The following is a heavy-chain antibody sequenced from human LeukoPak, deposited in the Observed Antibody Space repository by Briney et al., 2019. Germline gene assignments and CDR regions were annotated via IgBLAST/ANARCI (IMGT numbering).Heavy chain of an antibody. D-gene: IGHD2-2*02. CDR1: GYTFTSYY. V-gene: IGHV1-46*01. J-gene: IGHJ6*02. CDR2: INPSGGST. Sequence: ASVKVSCKASGYTFTSYYMHWVRQAPGQGLEWMGIINPSGGSTSYAQKFQGRVTMTRDTSTSTVYMELSSLRSEDTAVYYCARDSDCSSTCCYKRQGGMDVWGQGTTVTVSS. CDR3: ARDSDCSSTCCYKRQGGMDV.